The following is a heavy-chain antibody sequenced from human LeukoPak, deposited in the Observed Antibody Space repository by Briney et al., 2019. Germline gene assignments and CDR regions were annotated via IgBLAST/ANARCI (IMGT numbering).Heavy chain of an antibody. CDR2: ISNSGSAL. D-gene: IGHD6-13*01. J-gene: IGHJ4*02. CDR1: GFIFSSYT. CDR3: ARPPPGTYSTFDY. V-gene: IGHV3-48*01. Sequence: GGSLRLSCAASGFIFSSYTMNWVRQAPGKGLEWVSYISNSGSALNYADSVKGRFTISRDNAKNSLYLQMNSLRAEDTAVYYCARPPPGTYSTFDYWGPGTLVTVSS.